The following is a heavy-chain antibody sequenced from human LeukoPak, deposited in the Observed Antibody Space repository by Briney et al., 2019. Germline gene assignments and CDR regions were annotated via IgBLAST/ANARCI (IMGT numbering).Heavy chain of an antibody. CDR1: GFTFSSNG. Sequence: GGSLRPSCAASGFTFSSNGMSWVRQASGKGLEWVSTISDSGGSTYYADSVKGRFTISRDNAKNSLYLQMNSLRAEDTALYYCARGGDSSGYYYVSHAFDIWGQGTMVTVSS. J-gene: IGHJ3*02. D-gene: IGHD3-22*01. CDR2: ISDSGGST. V-gene: IGHV3-23*01. CDR3: ARGGDSSGYYYVSHAFDI.